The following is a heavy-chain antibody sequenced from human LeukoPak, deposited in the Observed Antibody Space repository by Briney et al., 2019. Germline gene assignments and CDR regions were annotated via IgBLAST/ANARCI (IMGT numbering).Heavy chain of an antibody. CDR2: IIPILGIA. J-gene: IGHJ4*02. CDR3: ARGPRAAADDY. V-gene: IGHV1-69*04. CDR1: GGTFSSYA. Sequence: SVTVSCKASGGTFSSYAISWVRQAPGQGLEWMGRIIPILGIANYAQKFQGRVTITRDTSASTAYMELSSLTSEDTAVYYCARGPRAAADDYWGQGTLVTVSS. D-gene: IGHD6-13*01.